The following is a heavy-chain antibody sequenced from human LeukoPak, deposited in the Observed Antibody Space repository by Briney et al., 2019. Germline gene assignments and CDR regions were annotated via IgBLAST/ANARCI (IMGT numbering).Heavy chain of an antibody. Sequence: PGGSLRLSCAASGFTVSTNYMGWVRQAPGKGLDWVSVIYSGGGAYYADSVKDRFTIFRDTSKNTLYLQMNSLRPEDTAVYYCAREGQQYDGPTTDAFDIWGQGTMVTVSS. J-gene: IGHJ3*02. CDR3: AREGQQYDGPTTDAFDI. V-gene: IGHV3-66*02. CDR1: GFTVSTNY. D-gene: IGHD1-7*01. CDR2: IYSGGGA.